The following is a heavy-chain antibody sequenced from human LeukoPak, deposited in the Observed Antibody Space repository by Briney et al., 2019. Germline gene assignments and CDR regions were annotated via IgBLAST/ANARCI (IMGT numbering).Heavy chain of an antibody. Sequence: PEGSLRLSCAASGFTFSSYAMSWVRQAPGKGLEWVSAISGSGGSTYYADSVKGRFTISRDNSKNTLYLQMNSLRAEDTAVYYCAKDQGLRGFSQAFDIWGQGTMVTVSS. CDR2: ISGSGGST. V-gene: IGHV3-23*01. J-gene: IGHJ3*02. CDR3: AKDQGLRGFSQAFDI. D-gene: IGHD5-12*01. CDR1: GFTFSSYA.